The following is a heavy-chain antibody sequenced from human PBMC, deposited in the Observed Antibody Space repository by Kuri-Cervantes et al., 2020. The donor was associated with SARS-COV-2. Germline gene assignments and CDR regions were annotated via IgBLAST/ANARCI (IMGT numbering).Heavy chain of an antibody. V-gene: IGHV3-30*02. CDR3: ARSKGLGGFWSVSYAGLDY. D-gene: IGHD3-3*01. J-gene: IGHJ4*02. Sequence: GESLKISCAASGLTFKTYGMHWVRQAPGKGLEWVAFTRYDGNNQYYGDSVKGRFSISRDNSKNTLYLHMNSLRAEDTAVYYCARSKGLGGFWSVSYAGLDYWGQGTLVTVSS. CDR2: TRYDGNNQ. CDR1: GLTFKTYG.